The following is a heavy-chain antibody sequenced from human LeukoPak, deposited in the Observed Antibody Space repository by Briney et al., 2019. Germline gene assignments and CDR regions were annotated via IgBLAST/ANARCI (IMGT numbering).Heavy chain of an antibody. CDR2: IRYDGSNK. V-gene: IGHV3-30*02. D-gene: IGHD6-6*01. J-gene: IGHJ4*02. CDR3: ARAISSSSSLFGY. CDR1: GFTFSSYG. Sequence: GGSLRLSCAASGFTFSSYGMHWVRQAPGKGLEWVAFIRYDGSNKYYADSVKGRFTISRDNSKNTLYLQMNSLRAEDTAVYYCARAISSSSSLFGYWGQGTLVTVSS.